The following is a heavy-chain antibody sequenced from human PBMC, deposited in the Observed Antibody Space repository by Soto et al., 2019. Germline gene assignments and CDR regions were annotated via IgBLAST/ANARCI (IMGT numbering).Heavy chain of an antibody. V-gene: IGHV4-59*01. J-gene: IGHJ5*02. D-gene: IGHD3-3*01. CDR2: ISYSGNT. CDR3: ARDVGLQHDTGYYDFWSGKNNWFDP. CDR1: VGSISCYY. Sequence: SETLSLTCPVSVGSISCYYWSWIRPPAGKGLQYIGYISYSGNTNYNPSLKSRVTISVATANNLFSLRLSSVTAANTAVYYCARDVGLQHDTGYYDFWSGKNNWFDPWGQGTLVTVSS.